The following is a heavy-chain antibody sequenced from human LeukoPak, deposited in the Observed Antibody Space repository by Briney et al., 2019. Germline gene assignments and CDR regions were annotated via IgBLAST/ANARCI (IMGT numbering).Heavy chain of an antibody. J-gene: IGHJ3*02. D-gene: IGHD3-22*01. CDR2: INHSGST. V-gene: IGHV4-34*01. Sequence: SETLSLTCAVYGGSFSGYYWSWIRQPPGKGLEWIGEINHSGSTNYNPSLKSRVTISVDTSKNQFSLKLSSVTAADTAVYYCARAFAYYYDSSGPPARAFDIWGQGTMVTVSS. CDR1: GGSFSGYY. CDR3: ARAFAYYYDSSGPPARAFDI.